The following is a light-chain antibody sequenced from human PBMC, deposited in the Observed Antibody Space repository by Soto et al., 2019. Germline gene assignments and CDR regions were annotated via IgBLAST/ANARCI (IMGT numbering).Light chain of an antibody. V-gene: IGKV3-11*01. CDR1: QSVNSY. CDR3: QQRSNWPLT. J-gene: IGKJ4*01. CDR2: DAS. Sequence: EIVLTQSPATLSLSPGERATLSCRASQSVNSYLAWYQQKPGQSPRLLIYDASNSATGIPARFSGSGSGTDFALTISSLEPEDFAGYYCQQRSNWPLTFGGGNKVEIK.